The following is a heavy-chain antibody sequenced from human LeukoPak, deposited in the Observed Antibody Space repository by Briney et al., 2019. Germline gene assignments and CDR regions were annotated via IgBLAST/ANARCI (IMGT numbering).Heavy chain of an antibody. CDR1: GYTFTGYY. CDR2: INPNSGGT. CDR3: AREQSGCSSTSCYRHYYYMDV. D-gene: IGHD2-2*01. V-gene: IGHV1-2*06. J-gene: IGHJ6*03. Sequence: ASVEVSCKASGYTFTGYYMHWVRQAPGQGLEWMGRINPNSGGTNYAQKFQGRVTMTRDTSISTAYMELSRLRSDDTAVYYCAREQSGCSSTSCYRHYYYMDVWGKGTTVTVSS.